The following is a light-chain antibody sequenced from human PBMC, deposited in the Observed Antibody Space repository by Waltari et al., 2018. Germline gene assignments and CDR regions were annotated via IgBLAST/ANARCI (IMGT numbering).Light chain of an antibody. CDR3: MQTLQTPPT. J-gene: IGKJ4*01. CDR1: QSLLHSNGYNY. Sequence: DIVMTQSPLSLPVTPGETASISCRSSQSLLHSNGYNYLSWYLQKPGQSPQLLIYLASYRASGVPDRFSGSGSDTDFTLKISKVEAEDVGVFFCMQTLQTPPTFGGGTKVETK. V-gene: IGKV2-28*01. CDR2: LAS.